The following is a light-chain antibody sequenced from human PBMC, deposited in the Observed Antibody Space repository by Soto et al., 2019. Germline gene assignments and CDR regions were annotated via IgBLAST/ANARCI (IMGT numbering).Light chain of an antibody. J-gene: IGKJ1*01. CDR2: GAS. V-gene: IGKV3-20*01. CDR3: QQYGSSGT. Sequence: EIVLTQSPATLSLSPGERATLSCRASQSVSSYLAWYQQKPGQAPRLLIYGASSRATGIPDRFSGSGSETDFTLTISRLEPEDFAVYYCQQYGSSGTFGQGTKVDIK. CDR1: QSVSSY.